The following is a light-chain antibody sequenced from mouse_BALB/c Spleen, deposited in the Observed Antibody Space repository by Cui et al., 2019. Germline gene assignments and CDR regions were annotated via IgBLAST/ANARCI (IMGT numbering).Light chain of an antibody. CDR2: LTS. J-gene: IGKJ1*01. CDR1: SSVSY. V-gene: IGKV4-68*01. CDR3: QQWSSNPPWT. Sequence: QIVLTQSPALMPASPGEKVTMTCSASSSVSYMYWYQQKPRSSPKPWIYLTSNLASGVPARFSGSGSGTSYSLTISSMEAEDAATYYCQQWSSNPPWTFGGGTKLEIK.